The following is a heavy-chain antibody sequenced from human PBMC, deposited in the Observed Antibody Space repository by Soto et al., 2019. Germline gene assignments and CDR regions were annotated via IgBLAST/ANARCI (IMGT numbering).Heavy chain of an antibody. Sequence: GGSLRLSCAASGFTFSSYWMSWVRQAPGKGLEWVANIKQDGSEKYYVDSVKGRFTISRDNAKNSLYLQMNSLRAEDTAVYYCARSIIPPRDTHYYYYYMDVWGKGTTVTVSS. J-gene: IGHJ6*03. CDR1: GFTFSSYW. D-gene: IGHD2-21*02. CDR2: IKQDGSEK. V-gene: IGHV3-7*01. CDR3: ARSIIPPRDTHYYYYYMDV.